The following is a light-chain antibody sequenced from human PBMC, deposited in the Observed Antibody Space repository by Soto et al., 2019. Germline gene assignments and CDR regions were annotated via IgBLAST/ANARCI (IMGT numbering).Light chain of an antibody. V-gene: IGLV1-44*01. CDR1: GSNIGSNT. CDR2: SHN. Sequence: QSVLTQPPSASGTPGQRVTISCSGSGSNIGSNTVNWYQQLPGTPPKLLIYSHNQRPSGVPDRFSGSKSGTSASLAISGLQSEDEADYYCAAWDDSLNGYVFGTGTKLTVL. CDR3: AAWDDSLNGYV. J-gene: IGLJ1*01.